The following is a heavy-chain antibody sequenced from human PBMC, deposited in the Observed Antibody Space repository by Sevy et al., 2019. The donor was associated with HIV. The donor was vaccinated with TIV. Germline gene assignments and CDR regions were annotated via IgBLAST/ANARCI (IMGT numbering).Heavy chain of an antibody. D-gene: IGHD3-16*01. J-gene: IGHJ4*02. V-gene: IGHV3-30-3*01. CDR3: ARSRTAYDYVGYYFDY. CDR1: GFTFSSYA. CDR2: ISYDGSNK. Sequence: GGSLRLSCAASGFTFSSYAMHWVRQAPGKGLEWVAVISYDGSNKYYADSVKDRFTISRDNSKNTLYLQMNSLRAEDTAVYYCARSRTAYDYVGYYFDYWGQGTLVTVSS.